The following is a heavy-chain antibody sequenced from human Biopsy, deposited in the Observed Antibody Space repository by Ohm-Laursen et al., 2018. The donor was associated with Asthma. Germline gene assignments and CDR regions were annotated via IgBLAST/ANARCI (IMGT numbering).Heavy chain of an antibody. CDR2: IITVFGTT. Sequence: SSVKVSCKAPGGTFSNFAISWVRQAPGQGLEWMGGIITVFGTTNYAQKFQGRVTITADESTSTAYMEVTSLRSEDTAIYYCARCQVGYSSGCSILLKKIYYSGMDVWGQGTAVTVSS. CDR1: GGTFSNFA. J-gene: IGHJ6*02. D-gene: IGHD6-19*01. V-gene: IGHV1-69*01. CDR3: ARCQVGYSSGCSILLKKIYYSGMDV.